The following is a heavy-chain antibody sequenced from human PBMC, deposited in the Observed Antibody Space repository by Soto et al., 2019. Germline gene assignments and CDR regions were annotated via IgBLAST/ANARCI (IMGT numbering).Heavy chain of an antibody. V-gene: IGHV4-31*03. CDR3: ARDQAAAGTDV. CDR2: IYYSGST. J-gene: IGHJ6*02. Sequence: SETLSLTCTVSGGSISSGGYYWSWIRQHPGKGLEWIGYIYYSGSTYYNPSLKSRVTISVDTSKNQFSLKLSSVTAADAAVYYCARDQAAAGTDVWGQGTTVTVSS. D-gene: IGHD6-13*01. CDR1: GGSISSGGYY.